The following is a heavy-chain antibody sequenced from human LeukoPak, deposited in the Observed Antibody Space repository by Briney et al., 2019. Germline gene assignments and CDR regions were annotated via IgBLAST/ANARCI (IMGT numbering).Heavy chain of an antibody. CDR2: INPNSGGT. V-gene: IGHV1-2*02. Sequence: ASVKVSCKASGYTFTGYYMHWVRQAPGQGLEWMGWINPNSGGTNYAQKFQGRVTMTRDTSISTAYMELSRLRSDDTAVYYCASSEYSSSSLLNWYFDLWGRGTLVTVSS. CDR3: ASSEYSSSSLLNWYFDL. D-gene: IGHD6-6*01. CDR1: GYTFTGYY. J-gene: IGHJ2*01.